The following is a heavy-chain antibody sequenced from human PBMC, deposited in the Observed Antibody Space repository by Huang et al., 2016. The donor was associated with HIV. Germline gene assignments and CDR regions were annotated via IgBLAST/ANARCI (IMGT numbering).Heavy chain of an antibody. Sequence: EVQLVESGGGLIQPGGSLRLSCAASGFTVSSNYMGWVRQAPGKGLEWVSFIYSDDSTYFADSVKGRFTISRDNSKNTLYLQMNSLRAEDTAVYYCAAQWELRGGVDFWGQGTLVTVSS. V-gene: IGHV3-53*01. CDR1: GFTVSSNY. CDR2: IYSDDST. J-gene: IGHJ4*02. CDR3: AAQWELRGGVDF. D-gene: IGHD1-26*01.